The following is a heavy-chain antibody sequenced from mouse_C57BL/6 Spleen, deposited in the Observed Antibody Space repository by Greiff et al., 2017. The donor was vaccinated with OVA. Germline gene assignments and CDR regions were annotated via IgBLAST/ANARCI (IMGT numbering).Heavy chain of an antibody. CDR3: ARAALGDYFDY. V-gene: IGHV1-54*01. CDR2: INPGSGGT. CDR1: GYAFTNYL. Sequence: VQLQQSGAELVRPGTSVKVSCKASGYAFTNYLIEWVKQRPGQGLEWIGVINPGSGGTNYNEKFKGKATLTADKSSSTAYMQLSSLTSEDSAVYFCARAALGDYFDYWGQGTTLTVSS. D-gene: IGHD3-1*01. J-gene: IGHJ2*01.